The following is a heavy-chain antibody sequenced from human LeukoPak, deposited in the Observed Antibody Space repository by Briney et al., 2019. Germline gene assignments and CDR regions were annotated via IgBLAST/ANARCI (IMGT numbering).Heavy chain of an antibody. Sequence: SETLSLTCTVPGGSISSYYWSWIRQPPGKGLEWIGYIYYSGSTNYNPSLKSRVTISVDTPKNQFSLKLSSVTAADTAVYYCARANDFWSGYYNLGVATGNNWFDPWGQGTLVTVSS. J-gene: IGHJ5*02. V-gene: IGHV4-59*01. CDR1: GGSISSYY. CDR3: ARANDFWSGYYNLGVATGNNWFDP. D-gene: IGHD3-3*01. CDR2: IYYSGST.